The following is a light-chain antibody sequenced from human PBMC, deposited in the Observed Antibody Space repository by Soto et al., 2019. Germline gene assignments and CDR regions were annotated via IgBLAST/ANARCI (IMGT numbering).Light chain of an antibody. CDR3: QQFDSNPLT. CDR2: DAS. V-gene: IGKV1-13*02. J-gene: IGKJ4*01. Sequence: AIQVTQSPSSLSASVGYRVTITCLASQGISSSLVWYQQKPGKAPKLLIYDASTLESGVPSRFSGSGYGTDFTLTISSLQPEDFETYYCQQFDSNPLTFGGGTMVDIK. CDR1: QGISSS.